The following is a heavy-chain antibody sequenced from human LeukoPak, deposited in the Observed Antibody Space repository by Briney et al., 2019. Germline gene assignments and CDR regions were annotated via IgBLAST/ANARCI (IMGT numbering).Heavy chain of an antibody. D-gene: IGHD3-22*01. Sequence: GGSLRLSCAASGFTFSSYWMSWVRQAPGKGLEWVANIKQDGSEKYYVDSVKGRFTISRDNAKNSLYLQMNSLRAEDTAVYYCARQADDYYDSSGYHDAFDIWGQGTMVTVSS. V-gene: IGHV3-7*01. CDR1: GFTFSSYW. CDR2: IKQDGSEK. CDR3: ARQADDYYDSSGYHDAFDI. J-gene: IGHJ3*02.